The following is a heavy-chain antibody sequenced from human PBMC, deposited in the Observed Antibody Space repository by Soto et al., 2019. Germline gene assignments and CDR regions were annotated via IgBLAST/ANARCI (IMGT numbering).Heavy chain of an antibody. J-gene: IGHJ4*02. CDR2: ISSSSSYI. V-gene: IGHV3-21*01. D-gene: IGHD3-9*01. CDR3: ARGVWDFDHYFDY. Sequence: GGSLRLSCAASGFTFSSYSMNWVRQAPGKGLEWVSSISSSSSYIYYADSVKGRFTISRDNAKNSLYLQMNSLRAEDTAVYYCARGVWDFDHYFDYWGQGTLVTVSS. CDR1: GFTFSSYS.